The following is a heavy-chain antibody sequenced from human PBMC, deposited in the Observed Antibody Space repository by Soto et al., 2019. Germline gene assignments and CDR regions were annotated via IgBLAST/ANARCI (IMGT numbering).Heavy chain of an antibody. CDR1: GFTFSGYN. D-gene: IGHD1-1*01. CDR3: ARVSCCGLDHYYYMDV. V-gene: IGHV3-48*02. CDR2: ISSGGSPI. J-gene: IGHJ6*03. Sequence: GGSLRLSCVASGFTFSGYNMIWVRQAPGKGLECLSYISSGGSPINYAVSVRGRFTISRDNAKNSLYLQMNSLRDEDTAVYYCARVSCCGLDHYYYMDVWGKGITVTVAS.